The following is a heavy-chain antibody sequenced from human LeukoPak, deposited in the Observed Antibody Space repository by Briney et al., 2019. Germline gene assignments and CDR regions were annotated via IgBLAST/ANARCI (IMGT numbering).Heavy chain of an antibody. CDR2: MNPNSGNT. D-gene: IGHD6-19*01. CDR1: GYTFTSYD. CDR3: ARDTYSSGWLSDY. V-gene: IGHV1-8*01. Sequence: ASVKVSCKASGYTFTSYDINWVRQATGQGLEWMGWMNPNSGNTGYAQKFQGRVTMTRNTSISTAYMELRSLRSDDTAVYYCARDTYSSGWLSDYWGQGTLVTVSS. J-gene: IGHJ4*02.